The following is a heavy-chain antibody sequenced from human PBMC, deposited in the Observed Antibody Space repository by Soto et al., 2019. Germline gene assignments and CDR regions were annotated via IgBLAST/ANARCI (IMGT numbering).Heavy chain of an antibody. V-gene: IGHV3-30*18. D-gene: IGHD3-10*01. Sequence: GGSLRLSCAASGFTFSSYDMHWVRQAPGKGLEWVAVISYDGSNKYYADAVKGRFTISRDNSKNTLYLQMNSLRAEDTAVYYCAKAYGSGGMDVWGQGTTVTVSS. CDR2: ISYDGSNK. J-gene: IGHJ6*02. CDR3: AKAYGSGGMDV. CDR1: GFTFSSYD.